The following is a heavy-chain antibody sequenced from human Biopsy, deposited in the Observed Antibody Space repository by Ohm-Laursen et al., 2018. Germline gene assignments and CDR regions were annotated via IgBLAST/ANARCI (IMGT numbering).Heavy chain of an antibody. CDR3: AGDINNWNVNY. D-gene: IGHD1-20*01. CDR2: FAPENGKT. J-gene: IGHJ4*02. V-gene: IGHV1-24*01. Sequence: GASVKVSCKVSGGTFGNHAINWVRQAPGKGLEWMGGFAPENGKTIYAQKFQGRVTMTEDTSTDTAYMELSNLRSKDTAVYYCAGDINNWNVNYWGQGTLVIVSS. CDR1: GGTFGNHA.